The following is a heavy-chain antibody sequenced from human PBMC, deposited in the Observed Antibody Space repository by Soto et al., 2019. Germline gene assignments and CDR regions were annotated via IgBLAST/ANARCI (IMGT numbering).Heavy chain of an antibody. V-gene: IGHV4-61*08. D-gene: IGHD5-18*01. CDR3: ARIPVDTYMINWFDP. Sequence: PSETLSLTYTVSGGSVSSGDYYWSCIRQPPGKGLEWIGYIYYSGSTNYNPSLKSRVSISLDTSKNQFSLRLTSVTAADTAVYYCARIPVDTYMINWFDPWGQGTLVTVSS. CDR2: IYYSGST. J-gene: IGHJ5*02. CDR1: GGSVSSGDYY.